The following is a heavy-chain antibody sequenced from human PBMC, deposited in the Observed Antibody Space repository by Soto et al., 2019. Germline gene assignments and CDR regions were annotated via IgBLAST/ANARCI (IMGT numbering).Heavy chain of an antibody. Sequence: SGPTLVNPTQTLTLTCTFSGFSLSTSGVGVGWIRQPPGKALEWLALIYWDDDKRYSPSLKSRLTITKDTSKNQVVLTMTNMDPVDTATYYCAHRPTDVYNQNKGYYFDYWGPGTLVNVSS. D-gene: IGHD1-1*01. CDR2: IYWDDDK. CDR1: GFSLSTSGVG. CDR3: AHRPTDVYNQNKGYYFDY. V-gene: IGHV2-5*02. J-gene: IGHJ4*02.